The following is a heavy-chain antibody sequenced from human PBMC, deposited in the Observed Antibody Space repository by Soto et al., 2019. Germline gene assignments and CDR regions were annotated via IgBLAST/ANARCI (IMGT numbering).Heavy chain of an antibody. V-gene: IGHV3-21*01. CDR3: ARVPDSSAYYYYFDY. CDR1: GFTFSSYT. D-gene: IGHD3-22*01. J-gene: IGHJ4*02. Sequence: TGGSLRLSCAASGFTFSSYTMHWVRQAPGKGLEWVSSISSGSSLLYYADSVRGRFTISRDNAKNSLYLQMNSLRADDTAVYYCARVPDSSAYYYYFDYWGQGTLVTVSS. CDR2: ISSGSSLL.